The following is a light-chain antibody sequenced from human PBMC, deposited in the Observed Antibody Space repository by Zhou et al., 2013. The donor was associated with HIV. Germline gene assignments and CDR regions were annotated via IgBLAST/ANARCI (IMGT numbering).Light chain of an antibody. V-gene: IGKV3-20*01. J-gene: IGKJ4*01. CDR1: ASIRSNY. CDR3: QQYNNWPPG. CDR2: GAS. Sequence: IVLTQSPDTLSLSPGERATLSCRASASIRSNYLAWYQHKPGQAPRLLVHGASNRATGIPDRFSGSGSGTDFTLTISSLQSEDFAVYYCQQYNNWPPGFGGGTKVEIK.